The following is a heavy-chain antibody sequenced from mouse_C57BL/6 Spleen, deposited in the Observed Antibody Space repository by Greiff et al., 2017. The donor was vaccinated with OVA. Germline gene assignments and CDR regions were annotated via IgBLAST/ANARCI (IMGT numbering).Heavy chain of an antibody. J-gene: IGHJ1*03. D-gene: IGHD1-1*01. Sequence: QVQLQQPGAELVMPGASVKLSCKASGYTFTSYWMHWVKQRPGQGLEWIGEIDPSDSYTNYNQKFKGKSTLTVDKSSSTAYMQLSSLTSEDSAVYYCARYPHLITTVVATEYFDGWGTGTTVTVSS. V-gene: IGHV1-69*01. CDR2: IDPSDSYT. CDR1: GYTFTSYW. CDR3: ARYPHLITTVVATEYFDG.